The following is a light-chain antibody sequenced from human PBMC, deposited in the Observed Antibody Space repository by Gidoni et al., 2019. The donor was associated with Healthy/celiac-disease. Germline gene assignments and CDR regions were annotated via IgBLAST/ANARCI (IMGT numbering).Light chain of an antibody. Sequence: EIVLTQSPATLSLSPGERATLSCRASQSVSSYLAWYQQKPGQAPRLLIYDASNRATGIPARFSGSGSGTDFTLTISSLEPEDFAVYYCQQRSNWPSGXFXQGTKLEIK. CDR1: QSVSSY. CDR3: QQRSNWPSGX. CDR2: DAS. J-gene: IGKJ2*02. V-gene: IGKV3-11*01.